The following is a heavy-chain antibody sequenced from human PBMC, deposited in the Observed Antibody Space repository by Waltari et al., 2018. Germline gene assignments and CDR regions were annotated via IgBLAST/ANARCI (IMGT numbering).Heavy chain of an antibody. CDR2: INPCRGGT. V-gene: IGHV1-2*02. CDR3: ARGITGTTGDYFDY. D-gene: IGHD1-7*01. J-gene: IGHJ4*02. CDR1: GYTFTGYY. Sequence: HVQVVQSGAEVKRPGASLKVSCKASGYTFTGYYMHWVRQAPGQGLEWMGWINPCRGGTNYAQKFQGRVTMPRDTSISTAYMELSRLRSDDTAVYYCARGITGTTGDYFDYWVQGTLVTVSS.